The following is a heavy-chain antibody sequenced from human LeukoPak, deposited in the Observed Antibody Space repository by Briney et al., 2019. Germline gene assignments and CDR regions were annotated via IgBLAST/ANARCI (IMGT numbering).Heavy chain of an antibody. Sequence: SETLSLTCAVYGGSFSGYYWSWIRQPPGKGLEWIGEINHSGSTNYNPSLKSRVTISVDTSKNQFSLKLSSVTAADTAVYYCARIAAAAVGGSDYWGQGILVTVSS. D-gene: IGHD6-13*01. V-gene: IGHV4-34*01. CDR2: INHSGST. CDR3: ARIAAAAVGGSDY. CDR1: GGSFSGYY. J-gene: IGHJ4*02.